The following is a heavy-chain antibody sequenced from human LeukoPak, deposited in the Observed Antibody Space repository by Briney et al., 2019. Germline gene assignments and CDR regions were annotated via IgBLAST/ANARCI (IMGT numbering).Heavy chain of an antibody. CDR3: AKDHPYSGSYAPYYYYMDV. CDR1: GFSFSNYG. J-gene: IGHJ6*03. D-gene: IGHD1-26*01. CDR2: IRFDGTDE. Sequence: PGGSLRLSCAASGFSFSNYGMHWVRQAPGKGLEWVAFIRFDGTDEFYADSVKGRFTISRDNSKNTLYLQMNSLRAEDTAVYYCAKDHPYSGSYAPYYYYMDVWGKGTTVTISS. V-gene: IGHV3-30*02.